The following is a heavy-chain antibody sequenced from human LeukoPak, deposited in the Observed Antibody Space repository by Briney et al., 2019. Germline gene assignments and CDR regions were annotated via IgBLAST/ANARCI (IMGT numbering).Heavy chain of an antibody. Sequence: GGSLGLSCAASGFTFSSYGMHWVRQAPGKGLEWVAVIWNDGSNKYYADSVKGRFTISRDDSENTLYLQMNSLRAEDTAVYYCARSVGGGVTGTGDWFDPWGQGTLVTVSS. J-gene: IGHJ5*02. CDR2: IWNDGSNK. V-gene: IGHV3-33*01. CDR1: GFTFSSYG. D-gene: IGHD6-19*01. CDR3: ARSVGGGVTGTGDWFDP.